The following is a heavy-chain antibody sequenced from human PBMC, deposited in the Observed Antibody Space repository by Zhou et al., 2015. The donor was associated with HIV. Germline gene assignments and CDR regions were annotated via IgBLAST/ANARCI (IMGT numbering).Heavy chain of an antibody. CDR2: ISDSGSDK. CDR3: VRDGAYGLDLRGALDQ. J-gene: IGHJ4*02. V-gene: IGHV3-11*01. Sequence: QVQLVESGGGLVKPGGSLRLSCTASGFTFSDYFMVWIRQAPGKGLECVSYISDSGSDKSYADSVKGRFSISRDNAKKSLFLQMNSLRAEDTAIYYCVRDGAYGLDLRGALDQWGQGTLVTVSS. CDR1: GFTFSDYF. D-gene: IGHD3/OR15-3a*01.